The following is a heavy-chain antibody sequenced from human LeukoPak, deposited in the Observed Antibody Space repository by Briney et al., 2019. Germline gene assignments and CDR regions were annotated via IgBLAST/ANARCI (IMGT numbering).Heavy chain of an antibody. CDR3: ASQNDHSSDPDGWFDP. CDR1: GGSISSYY. J-gene: IGHJ5*02. Sequence: SETLSLTCTVSGGSISSYYWSWIRQPPGKGLEWIGYIYYSGSTNYNPSLKSRVTISVDTSKNQFSLKLSSVTAADTAVYYCASQNDHSSDPDGWFDPWGQGTLVTVSS. CDR2: IYYSGST. V-gene: IGHV4-59*08. D-gene: IGHD6-19*01.